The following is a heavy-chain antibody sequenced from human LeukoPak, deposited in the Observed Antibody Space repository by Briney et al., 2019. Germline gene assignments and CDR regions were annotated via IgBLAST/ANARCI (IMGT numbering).Heavy chain of an antibody. V-gene: IGHV3-74*01. D-gene: IGHD1-26*01. Sequence: RGSLRLSCAASGFTFGSYWMHWVRQAPGKGLVWVSRINTDGGDRIYADSVKGRFTISRDNAKNTLFLQMNSLRAEDTAVYYCARDEKIVGASGQDYWGQGTLVTVSS. CDR3: ARDEKIVGASGQDY. CDR2: INTDGGDR. J-gene: IGHJ4*02. CDR1: GFTFGSYW.